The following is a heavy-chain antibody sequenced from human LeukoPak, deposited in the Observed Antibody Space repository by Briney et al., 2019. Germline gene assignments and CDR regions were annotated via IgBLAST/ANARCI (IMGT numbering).Heavy chain of an antibody. CDR3: VSGHCTGGVCHHRDY. D-gene: IGHD2-8*02. CDR1: RLTVSSNY. V-gene: IGHV3-66*01. J-gene: IGHJ4*02. CDR2: LYSGGDT. Sequence: GGSLRLSCAASRLTVSSNYMSWVRQAPGKGLEWVSVLYSGGDTYYADSVKGRFTISRDNSKNSLYLQMNSLRAEDTAVYFCVSGHCTGGVCHHRDYWGQGTLVTVSS.